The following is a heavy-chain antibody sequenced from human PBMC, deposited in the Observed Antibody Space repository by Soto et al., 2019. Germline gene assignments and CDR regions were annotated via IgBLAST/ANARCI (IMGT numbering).Heavy chain of an antibody. J-gene: IGHJ4*02. CDR3: ARHQIVSGGTYGYYLDC. CDR1: GDFISRSTHF. Sequence: KPSETLSLTCTVAGDFISRSTHFWGWVRQPPGKGLEWIGSIYYSGSTYYNPSLKSRVTISVDTSKNEFSLNLSSVTAADTAVYYCARHQIVSGGTYGYYLDCWGQGTLVTVSS. CDR2: IYYSGST. D-gene: IGHD1-26*01. V-gene: IGHV4-39*01.